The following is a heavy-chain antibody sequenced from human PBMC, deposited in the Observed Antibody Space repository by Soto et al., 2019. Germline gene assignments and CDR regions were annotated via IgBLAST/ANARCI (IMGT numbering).Heavy chain of an antibody. D-gene: IGHD3-22*01. CDR1: GYTFFTYD. CDR3: ARLNSAYAVDY. Sequence: QVHLVQSGVEVKTPGASVKVSCQASGYTFFTYDISWVRQAPGQGLEWMGWISTYSGDTKYAQKFQGRVTMTTDTSTSTAYMELRSLRSDDTAVYYCARLNSAYAVDYWGQGTLVTVSS. J-gene: IGHJ4*02. CDR2: ISTYSGDT. V-gene: IGHV1-18*01.